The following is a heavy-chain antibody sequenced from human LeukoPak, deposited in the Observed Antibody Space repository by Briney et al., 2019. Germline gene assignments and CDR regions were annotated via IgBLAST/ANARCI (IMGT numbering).Heavy chain of an antibody. CDR2: ISSSSSYI. CDR3: ARTAIPPYCGGDCYEYYYYYYGMDV. D-gene: IGHD2-21*02. J-gene: IGHJ6*02. Sequence: GGSLRLSCAASGFTLSSYSMNWVRQAPGKGLEWVSSISSSSSYIYYADSVKGRFTISRDNAKNSLYLQMNSLRAEDTAVYYCARTAIPPYCGGDCYEYYYYYYGMDVWGQGTTVTVSS. CDR1: GFTLSSYS. V-gene: IGHV3-21*01.